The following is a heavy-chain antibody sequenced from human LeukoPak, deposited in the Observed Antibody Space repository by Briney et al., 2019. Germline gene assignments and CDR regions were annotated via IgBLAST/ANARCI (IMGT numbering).Heavy chain of an antibody. J-gene: IGHJ4*02. CDR3: AKDEGGITMIEPNYYFDY. CDR2: IRYDGSDK. Sequence: GGSLRLSCAASGFTFNRYAMHWVRQAPGKGLEWVAFIRYDGSDKYYADSVKGRFTISRDNSKNTLYLQMNSLRAEDTAVYYCAKDEGGITMIEPNYYFDYWGQGTLVTVSS. V-gene: IGHV3-30*02. CDR1: GFTFNRYA. D-gene: IGHD3-22*01.